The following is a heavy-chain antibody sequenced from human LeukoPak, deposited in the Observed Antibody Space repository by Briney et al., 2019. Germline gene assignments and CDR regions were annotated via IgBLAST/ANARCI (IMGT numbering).Heavy chain of an antibody. CDR3: ARDRWSVAAAGGTFDY. Sequence: GGSLRLSCAASGFTFSSYWMIWVRQAPGKGLEWVANIKQGGSEKYYVDSVNGRFTISRDNAKNSLYLQMNSLRAEDTAVYYCARDRWSVAAAGGTFDYWGQGTLVTVSS. J-gene: IGHJ4*02. D-gene: IGHD6-13*01. CDR1: GFTFSSYW. CDR2: IKQGGSEK. V-gene: IGHV3-7*01.